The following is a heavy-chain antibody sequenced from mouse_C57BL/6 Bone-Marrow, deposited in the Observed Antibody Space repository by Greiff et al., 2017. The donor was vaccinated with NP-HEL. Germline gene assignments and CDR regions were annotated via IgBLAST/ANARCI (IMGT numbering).Heavy chain of an antibody. CDR2: IYPGGGYT. J-gene: IGHJ1*03. CDR1: GYTFTNYW. V-gene: IGHV1-63*01. Sequence: ESGAELVRPGTSVKMSCKASGYTFTNYWIGWAKQRPGHGLEWIGDIYPGGGYTNYNEKFKGKATLTADKSASTAYMQFSSLTSEDSAIYYCARGILRSGWYFDVWGTGTTVTVTS. CDR3: ARGILRSGWYFDV. D-gene: IGHD1-1*01.